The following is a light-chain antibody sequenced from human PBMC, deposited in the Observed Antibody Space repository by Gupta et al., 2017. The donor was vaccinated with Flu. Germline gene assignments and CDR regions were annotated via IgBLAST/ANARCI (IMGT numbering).Light chain of an antibody. J-gene: IGKJ4*01. CDR3: QQDDTFPLT. CDR1: QAVGRW. V-gene: IGKV1D-16*01. CDR2: GAS. Sequence: DIHMAQSPSSLSASIGARVTITCRASQAVGRWLAWYQHSPEKAPKSLIYGASNLQTGVPSRFSGGGAGTQFNLTISKLQPEDSATYYCQQDDTFPLTFGGGTKVEIK.